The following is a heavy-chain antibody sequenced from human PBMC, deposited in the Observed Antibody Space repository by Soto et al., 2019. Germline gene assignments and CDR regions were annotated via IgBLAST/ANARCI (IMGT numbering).Heavy chain of an antibody. D-gene: IGHD1-20*01. Sequence: ASVKVYFNVSGGAFTNYSLSWVRHSPGQGLEWLGGIIPLHNTSNYSLKLLGRGSVTADISSNTVYMHLSGLTSDDTATYYCAIWSNWNPLYYRGMDVWGQGTTVTVS. CDR1: GGAFTNYS. CDR3: AIWSNWNPLYYRGMDV. V-gene: IGHV1-69*08. J-gene: IGHJ6*02. CDR2: IIPLHNTS.